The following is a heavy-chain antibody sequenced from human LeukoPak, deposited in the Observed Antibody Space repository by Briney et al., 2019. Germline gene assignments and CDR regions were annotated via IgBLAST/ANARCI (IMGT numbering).Heavy chain of an antibody. CDR1: GFTFGDYY. Sequence: GRSLRLSCAAAGFTFGDYYMRWIRQAPGKGMEWVSYISSSGSTIYYADFVKGRFTISRENAKNSLYLQMTSLRAEDTAVYYCARRGGYDLLDYWGQGTLVTVSS. CDR3: ARRGGYDLLDY. J-gene: IGHJ4*02. D-gene: IGHD5-12*01. CDR2: ISSSGSTI. V-gene: IGHV3-11*01.